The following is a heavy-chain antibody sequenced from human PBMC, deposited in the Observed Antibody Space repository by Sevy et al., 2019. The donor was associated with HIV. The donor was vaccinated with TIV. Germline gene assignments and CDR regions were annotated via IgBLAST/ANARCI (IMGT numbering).Heavy chain of an antibody. J-gene: IGHJ6*02. CDR3: ARDGGLGYCTGGSCNRYYYYYGLDV. V-gene: IGHV3-23*01. CDR2: LIGGGRRT. CDR1: GFPFSSYA. D-gene: IGHD2-15*01. Sequence: GGSLRLSCAASGFPFSSYAMSWVRQAPGRGLEWVSTLIGGGRRTYYVDSVTGRFIISRDNSRNTLYLQMNSLRVEDTAVYYCARDGGLGYCTGGSCNRYYYYYGLDVWGQGTTVTVSS.